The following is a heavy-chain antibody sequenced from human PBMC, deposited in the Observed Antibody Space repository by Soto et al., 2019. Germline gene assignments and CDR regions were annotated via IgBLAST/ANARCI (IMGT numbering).Heavy chain of an antibody. CDR3: ARDDVLCDGGRCYGVPLDV. Sequence: EVQLVESGGGLVQPGGSLRLSCAASGFTVSSKYMTWVRQAPGKGLEWVSLIQSGGTTYYADSVKGRFTISRDTSENTLRLQLDRLRVDDKAVYYCARDDVLCDGGRCYGVPLDVWGKGPTVTVSS. V-gene: IGHV3-66*01. J-gene: IGHJ6*04. CDR1: GFTVSSKY. D-gene: IGHD2-15*01. CDR2: IQSGGTT.